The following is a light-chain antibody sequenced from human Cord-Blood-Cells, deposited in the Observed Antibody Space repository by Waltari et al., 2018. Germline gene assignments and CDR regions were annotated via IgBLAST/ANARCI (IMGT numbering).Light chain of an antibody. V-gene: IGLV3-1*01. CDR3: QAWDSSTVV. J-gene: IGLJ2*01. CDR2: QDS. CDR1: TLAADY. Sequence: SYKLTVQPSVSVPPVQTASITCAVDTLAADYACWYQQKQGQSPVLVIYQDSKRPSGIPERFSGSNSGNTATLTISGTQAMDEADYYCQAWDSSTVVFGGGTKLTVL.